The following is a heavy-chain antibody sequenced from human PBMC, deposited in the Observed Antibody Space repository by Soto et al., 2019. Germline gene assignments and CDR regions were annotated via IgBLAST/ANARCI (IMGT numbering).Heavy chain of an antibody. Sequence: GSLRLSCAASGFTFSSYWMSWVRQAPGKGLEWVANIKQDGSEKYYVDSVKGRFTISRDNAKNSLYLQMNSLRAEDTAVYYCARDRYYDFWSGYYTRMDVWGQGTTVTVSS. CDR2: IKQDGSEK. V-gene: IGHV3-7*05. CDR1: GFTFSSYW. CDR3: ARDRYYDFWSGYYTRMDV. D-gene: IGHD3-3*01. J-gene: IGHJ6*02.